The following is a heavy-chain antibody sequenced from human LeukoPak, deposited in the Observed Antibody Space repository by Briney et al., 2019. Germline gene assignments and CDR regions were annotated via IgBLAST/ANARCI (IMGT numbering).Heavy chain of an antibody. J-gene: IGHJ6*02. D-gene: IGHD3-3*01. V-gene: IGHV3-30-3*01. CDR1: GFTFSSYA. CDR3: ARDGVNYYCGMDV. Sequence: GGSLRLSCAASGFTFSSYAMHWVRQAPGKGLEWVAVISYDGSNKYYADSVKGRFTISRDNSKNTLYLQMNSLRAEDTAVYYCARDGVNYYCGMDVWGQGTTVTVSS. CDR2: ISYDGSNK.